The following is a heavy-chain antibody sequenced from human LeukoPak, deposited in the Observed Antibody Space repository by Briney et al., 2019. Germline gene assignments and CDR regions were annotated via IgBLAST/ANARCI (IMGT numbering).Heavy chain of an antibody. CDR2: IIPILGIA. V-gene: IGHV1-69*04. CDR3: ARDSLGIAARQAYFDY. D-gene: IGHD6-6*01. CDR1: GGTFSSYT. Sequence: ASVKVSCKASGGTFSSYTISWVRQAPGQGLEWMGRIIPILGIANYAQKFQGRVTITADKSTSTAYMELSSLRSEDTAVYYCARDSLGIAARQAYFDYWGQGTLVTVSS. J-gene: IGHJ4*02.